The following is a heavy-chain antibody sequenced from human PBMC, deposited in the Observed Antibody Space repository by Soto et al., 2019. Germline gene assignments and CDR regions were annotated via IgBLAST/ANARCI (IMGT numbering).Heavy chain of an antibody. J-gene: IGHJ4*02. CDR3: AHNPYNSGWSHFDY. V-gene: IGHV2-5*02. CDR1: GFSLSTTGVA. Sequence: KESGPTLVKPTQTLTLTCTFSGFSLSTTGVAVGWIRQPPGKALEWLAIIYWDDDKRYSPSLKTRLTITKDTSKNQVVLTMTNMDPEDTATYYCAHNPYNSGWSHFDYWGQGTLVTVSA. CDR2: IYWDDDK. D-gene: IGHD6-19*01.